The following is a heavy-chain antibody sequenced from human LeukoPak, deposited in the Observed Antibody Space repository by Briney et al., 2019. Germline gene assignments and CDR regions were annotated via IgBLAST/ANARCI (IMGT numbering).Heavy chain of an antibody. CDR2: IGTAGDT. J-gene: IGHJ4*02. V-gene: IGHV3-13*01. D-gene: IGHD4/OR15-4a*01. CDR3: ARISTSGAFDY. CDR1: GFTFSSYD. Sequence: GGSLRLSCAASGFTFSSYDMHWVRQATGKGLEWVSAIGTAGDTYYPGSVKGRFTISRENAKNSLYLQMSSLRAGDTAVYYCARISTSGAFDYWGQGTLVTVSS.